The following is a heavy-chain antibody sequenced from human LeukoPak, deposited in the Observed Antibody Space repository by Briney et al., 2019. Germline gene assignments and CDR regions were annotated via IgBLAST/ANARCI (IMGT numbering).Heavy chain of an antibody. V-gene: IGHV4-59*01. CDR1: GGSISNDC. CDR2: IYYTGST. D-gene: IGHD5/OR15-5a*01. CDR3: ARAGNSWSTGYYFDY. Sequence: PSETLSLTGTGSGGSISNDCWTWIRQPPRKGLDWVGFIYYTGSTNYDPSLKSRVTISLDTSKNQFSLKLNSVTAADTAMYFCARAGNSWSTGYYFDYWGQGTLVTVSS. J-gene: IGHJ4*02.